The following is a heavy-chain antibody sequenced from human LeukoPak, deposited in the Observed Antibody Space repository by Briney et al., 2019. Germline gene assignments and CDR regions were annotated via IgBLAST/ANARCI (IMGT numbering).Heavy chain of an antibody. CDR2: IYSGGST. CDR3: AKAVYGHNWFDP. Sequence: PGGSLRLSCAASGFTVSSNYMSWVRQAPGKGLEWVSVIYSGGSTYYADSVKGRFTISRDNSKNTLYLQMNSLRAEDTAVYYCAKAVYGHNWFDPWGQGTLVTVSS. D-gene: IGHD2/OR15-2a*01. J-gene: IGHJ5*02. V-gene: IGHV3-53*01. CDR1: GFTVSSNY.